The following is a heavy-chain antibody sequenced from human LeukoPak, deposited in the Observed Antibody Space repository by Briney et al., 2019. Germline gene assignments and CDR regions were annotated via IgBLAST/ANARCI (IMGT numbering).Heavy chain of an antibody. Sequence: GGSLRLSCAASGFTFTSYTMNWVRQAPGQGLEWVSSISSSSSYIYYADSVKGRFTISRDNAKNSLYLQMNSLRAEDTAVYYCARAFRSYGDFDYWGQGTLVTVSS. V-gene: IGHV3-21*01. CDR3: ARAFRSYGDFDY. D-gene: IGHD1-26*01. CDR2: ISSSSSYI. CDR1: GFTFTSYT. J-gene: IGHJ4*02.